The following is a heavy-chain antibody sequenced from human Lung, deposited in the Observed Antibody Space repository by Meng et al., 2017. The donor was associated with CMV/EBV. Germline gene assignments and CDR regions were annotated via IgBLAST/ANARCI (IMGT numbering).Heavy chain of an antibody. J-gene: IGHJ3*02. CDR1: GYSFTNHA. Sequence: ASVKVSXKASGYSFTNHAIGWVRQAPGQGFKWLGWSSPNNGNVNYAQKFQGRVTITTDKSTTTAYLELRSLKPDDTDLYYCGRHVTIFGEVLDNHYDFDMWGKGTXVTVSS. V-gene: IGHV1-18*01. CDR3: GRHVTIFGEVLDNHYDFDM. CDR2: SSPNNGNV. D-gene: IGHD3-3*01.